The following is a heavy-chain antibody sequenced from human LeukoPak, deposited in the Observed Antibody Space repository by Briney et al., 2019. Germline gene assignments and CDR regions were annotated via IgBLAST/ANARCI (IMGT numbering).Heavy chain of an antibody. Sequence: SETLSLTCAVYGGSFSGYYWSWIRQPPGKGLEWIGEINHSGSTNYNPSLKSRVTISVDTSKNQFSLKLSSVTAADTAVYYCARVRGYGGNPNWFDPWGQGTLVTVSS. CDR2: INHSGST. J-gene: IGHJ5*02. CDR3: ARVRGYGGNPNWFDP. D-gene: IGHD4-23*01. V-gene: IGHV4-34*01. CDR1: GGSFSGYY.